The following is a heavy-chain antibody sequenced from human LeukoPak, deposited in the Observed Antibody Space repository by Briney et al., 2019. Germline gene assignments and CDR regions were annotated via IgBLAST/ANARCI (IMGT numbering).Heavy chain of an antibody. CDR1: GDSVSSDSAA. CDR2: TYYRSKWYN. CDR3: ARGGAGGRAFDI. J-gene: IGHJ3*02. V-gene: IGHV6-1*01. D-gene: IGHD2-15*01. Sequence: SQTLSLTCAISGDSVSSDSAAWSWIRQSPSRGLEWLGRTYYRSKWYNDYAMSVKSRLTINPDTSKNQFSLQLNSVTPEDTAVYYCARGGAGGRAFDIWGQGTMVTVSS.